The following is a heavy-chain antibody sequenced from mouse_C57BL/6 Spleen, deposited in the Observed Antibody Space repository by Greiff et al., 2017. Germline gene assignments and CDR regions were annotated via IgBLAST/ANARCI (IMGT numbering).Heavy chain of an antibody. CDR3: ARWGDYGSSYAMDY. CDR1: GYTFTDHT. V-gene: IGHV1-78*01. Sequence: VQLQQSDAELVKPGASVKISCKVSGYTFTDHTIHWMKQRPEQGLEWIGYIYPRDGSTKYTEKIKGQATLTADKSSSTAYMQLNSLTSEDSAVYYCARWGDYGSSYAMDYWGQGTSVTVSS. CDR2: IYPRDGST. J-gene: IGHJ4*01. D-gene: IGHD1-1*01.